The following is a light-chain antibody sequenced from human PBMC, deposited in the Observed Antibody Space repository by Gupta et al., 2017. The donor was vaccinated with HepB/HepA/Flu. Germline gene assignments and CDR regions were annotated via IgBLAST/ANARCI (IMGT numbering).Light chain of an antibody. J-gene: IGLJ1*01. CDR3: CSYAGTHYV. CDR1: SSDVGGYNY. V-gene: IGLV2-11*01. Sequence: QSALTQPRSISGSPGQSVTISCTGTSSDVGGYNYVSWYQQHPGKAPKLMIYDVSKWPSGVPDRFSGSKSGNTASLTISGLQADDEADYYCCSYAGTHYVFGTGTKVTVL. CDR2: DVS.